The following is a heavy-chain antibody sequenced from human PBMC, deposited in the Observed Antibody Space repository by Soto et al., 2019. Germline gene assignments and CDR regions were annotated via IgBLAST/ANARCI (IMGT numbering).Heavy chain of an antibody. CDR2: ISADNGNT. CDR3: ARDRIVVVPAAILGFDI. CDR1: GYTFTSYG. D-gene: IGHD2-2*02. V-gene: IGHV1-18*01. J-gene: IGHJ3*02. Sequence: QVQLVQSGAEVKKPGASVKVSCKASGYTFTSYGISWVRQAPGQGLEWMGWISADNGNTNYAQKLQGRVTMTTDTSTSTAYMELRSLRSDDTAVYYCARDRIVVVPAAILGFDIWGQGTMVTVSS.